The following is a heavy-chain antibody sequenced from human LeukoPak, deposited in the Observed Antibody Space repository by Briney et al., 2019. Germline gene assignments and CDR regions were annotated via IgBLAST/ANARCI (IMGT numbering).Heavy chain of an antibody. CDR2: IQSDGGNE. CDR3: VRDGAHWDLDY. D-gene: IGHD7-27*01. Sequence: PGGSLRLSCAASGFSFSTSGMHWIRQAPGKGLEWVAFIQSDGGNEYYADSVKGRFTISRGNSKNTVHLQMNSLRAEDTAMYYCVRDGAHWDLDYWGQGTLVTVSS. J-gene: IGHJ4*02. V-gene: IGHV3-30*02. CDR1: GFSFSTSG.